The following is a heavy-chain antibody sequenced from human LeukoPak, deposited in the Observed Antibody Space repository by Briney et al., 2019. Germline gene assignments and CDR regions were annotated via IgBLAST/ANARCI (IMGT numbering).Heavy chain of an antibody. CDR1: GFSFSGYE. D-gene: IGHD7-27*01. V-gene: IGHV3-48*03. Sequence: AGGSLRLSCAASGFSFSGYEMNWVRQAPGKGLEWISYISTSVSITSYADSVKGRFTISRDNAKNSLFLQLNSLRDEDTALYYCARVGATNWAYYFDYWGQGTLVTVSS. CDR3: ARVGATNWAYYFDY. J-gene: IGHJ4*02. CDR2: ISTSVSIT.